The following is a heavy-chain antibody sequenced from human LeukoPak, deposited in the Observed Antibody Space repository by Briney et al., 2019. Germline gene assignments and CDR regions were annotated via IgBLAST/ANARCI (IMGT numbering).Heavy chain of an antibody. J-gene: IGHJ4*02. D-gene: IGHD4-11*01. CDR2: IYYSGST. V-gene: IGHV4-39*01. Sequence: SETLSLTXTVSGGSISSRSYYWGWIRQPPGKGLEWIGSIYYSGSTYYNPSLKSRVTISVDTSKNQFSLKLSSVNAADTAVYYCARQGTSYSNYGYWGQGTLVTVSS. CDR3: ARQGTSYSNYGY. CDR1: GGSISSRSYY.